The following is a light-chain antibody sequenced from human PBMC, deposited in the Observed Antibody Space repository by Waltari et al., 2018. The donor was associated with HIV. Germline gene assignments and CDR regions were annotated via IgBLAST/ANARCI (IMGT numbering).Light chain of an antibody. CDR2: YVS. CDR1: KWAVVTYTF. V-gene: IGLV2-11*01. J-gene: IGLJ1*01. Sequence: ALPQPPSVSGSPGQSVPISATETKWAVVTYTFGSCYQQYPAGAPNPLIFYVSPPPSGRPDRLSAAKSCTTASPTISALQPEADADYWCCAYAAGHISHVFGSGTAVAVL. CDR3: CAYAAGHISHV.